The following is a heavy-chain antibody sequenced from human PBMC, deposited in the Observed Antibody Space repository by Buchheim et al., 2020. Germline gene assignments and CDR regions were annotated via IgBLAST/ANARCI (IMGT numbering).Heavy chain of an antibody. Sequence: QVRLQESGPGRVKPSETLSLTCNVSGGSISSGGDYWSWIRQYPGKGLEWIGNIYYSGTTYYNPSLKSRSTMSVDRSKNQFSLKMTSVTAADTAVYYCARGSSWYGLSYWGQGTL. CDR3: ARGSSWYGLSY. J-gene: IGHJ4*02. V-gene: IGHV4-31*03. CDR2: IYYSGTT. CDR1: GGSISSGGDY. D-gene: IGHD6-13*01.